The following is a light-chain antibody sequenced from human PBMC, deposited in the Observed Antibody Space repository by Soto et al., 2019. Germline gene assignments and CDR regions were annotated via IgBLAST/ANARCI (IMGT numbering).Light chain of an antibody. J-gene: IGKJ1*01. CDR3: QQAKNFPWT. CDR1: QNIDRW. V-gene: IGKV1-12*01. Sequence: DIQMTQSPSSVSASVGDRVTITCRASQNIDRWLTWYQQKPGQVPKLLIYSASTLQTGVPSRFSGSGSGTHFTLTISSLQPEDFATYYCQQAKNFPWTFGQGTKVEIK. CDR2: SAS.